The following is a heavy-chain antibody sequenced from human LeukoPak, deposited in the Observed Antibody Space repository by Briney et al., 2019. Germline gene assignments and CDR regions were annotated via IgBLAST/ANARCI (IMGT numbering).Heavy chain of an antibody. Sequence: SETLSLTCALYGGSFSGYYWSWIRQPPGKGLECIGVINHSGSTNYNPSLRSRVPLSVDTSKNQFSLKLSSVTAADTAVYYCARVLVYSNYVRVSGWFDPWGQGTLVTVSS. D-gene: IGHD4-11*01. CDR2: INHSGST. V-gene: IGHV4-34*01. CDR1: GGSFSGYY. CDR3: ARVLVYSNYVRVSGWFDP. J-gene: IGHJ5*02.